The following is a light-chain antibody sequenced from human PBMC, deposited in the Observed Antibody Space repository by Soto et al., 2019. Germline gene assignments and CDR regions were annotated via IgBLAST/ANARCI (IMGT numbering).Light chain of an antibody. CDR2: GAS. CDR3: QQRSTWPEAFS. J-gene: IGKJ2*01. CDR1: QSVSSSY. V-gene: IGKV3D-20*02. Sequence: EIVLTQSPGTLSLSPGKRATLSCRASQSVSSSYLAWYQQKPGQAPRLLIYGASSRATGIPDRFSGSGSGTDFTLTISRLEPEDFAVYYCQQRSTWPEAFSFGQGTKLEIK.